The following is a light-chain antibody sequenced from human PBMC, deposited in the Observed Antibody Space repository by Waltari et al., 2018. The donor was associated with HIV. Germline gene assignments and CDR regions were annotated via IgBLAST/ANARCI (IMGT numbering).Light chain of an antibody. CDR3: SSYAGSNNLL. V-gene: IGLV2-8*01. CDR1: SSDVGGYNY. CDR2: EVS. J-gene: IGLJ2*01. Sequence: QSALTQPPSASGSPGQSVTIPCTGTSSDVGGYNYGSWYQQHPGKAPKLMIYEVSKRPSGVPDRFSGSKSGNTASLTVSGLQAEDEADYYCSSYAGSNNLLFGGGTKLTVL.